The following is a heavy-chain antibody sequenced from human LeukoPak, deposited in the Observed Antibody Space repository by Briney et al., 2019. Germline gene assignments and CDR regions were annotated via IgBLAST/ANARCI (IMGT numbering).Heavy chain of an antibody. CDR1: GGSFSGYY. V-gene: IGHV4-34*01. J-gene: IGHJ4*02. D-gene: IGHD4/OR15-4a*01. Sequence: SETLSLTCTVYGGSFSGYYWTWIRQPPGEGLEWIGDANHIGSTNYNPSLKSRVSISVDTSKNQFSLRLTSVTAADTAVYYCARQGAWANSVDFWGQGTLVTVSS. CDR2: ANHIGST. CDR3: ARQGAWANSVDF.